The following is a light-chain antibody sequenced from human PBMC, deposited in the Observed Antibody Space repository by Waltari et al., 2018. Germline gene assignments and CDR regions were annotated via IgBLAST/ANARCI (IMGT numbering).Light chain of an antibody. CDR3: QKYGTLPAT. J-gene: IGKJ1*01. CDR2: DAS. CDR1: QSVSRT. V-gene: IGKV3-20*01. Sequence: CRARQSVSRTLAWYQQKPGQVPRLLIYDASSRATGIPDRFSGSGSGTDFSLTISRLEPEDCAVYYCQKYGTLPATFGQGTKVEIK.